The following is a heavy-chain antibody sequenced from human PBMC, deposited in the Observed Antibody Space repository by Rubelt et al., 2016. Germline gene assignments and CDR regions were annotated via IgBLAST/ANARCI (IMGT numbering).Heavy chain of an antibody. D-gene: IGHD4-17*01. Sequence: KGLEWIGEINHSGSTNYNPSLKSRVTISVDTSKNQFSLKLSSVTAADTAVYYCARDSSYGDYVGGIDYWGQGTLVTVSS. CDR3: ARDSSYGDYVGGIDY. CDR2: INHSGST. J-gene: IGHJ4*02. V-gene: IGHV4-34*01.